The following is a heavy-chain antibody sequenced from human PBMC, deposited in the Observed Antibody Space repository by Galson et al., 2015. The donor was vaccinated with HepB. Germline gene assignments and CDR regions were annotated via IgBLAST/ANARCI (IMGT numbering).Heavy chain of an antibody. J-gene: IGHJ6*02. CDR1: GFTVSSNY. CDR3: ARDQGNDYVNYYYYYGMDV. V-gene: IGHV3-66*02. D-gene: IGHD4-17*01. Sequence: SLRLSCAASGFTVSSNYMSWVRQAPGKGLEWVSVIYSGGSIYYADSVKGRFTISRDNSKNTLYLQMNSLRAEDTAVYYCARDQGNDYVNYYYYYGMDVWGQGTTVTVSS. CDR2: IYSGGSI.